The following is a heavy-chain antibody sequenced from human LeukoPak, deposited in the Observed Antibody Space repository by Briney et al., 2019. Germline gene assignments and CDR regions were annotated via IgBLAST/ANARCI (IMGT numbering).Heavy chain of an antibody. Sequence: ASVKVSCKASGYTFTGYYMHWVRQAHGQGLERMGWINPNSGGTNYAQKFQGWVTMTRDTSISTAYMELSRLRSDDTAVYYCARERYYYGSGSYRYYYYGMDVWGKGTTVTVSS. D-gene: IGHD3-10*01. J-gene: IGHJ6*04. CDR1: GYTFTGYY. CDR3: ARERYYYGSGSYRYYYYGMDV. V-gene: IGHV1-2*04. CDR2: INPNSGGT.